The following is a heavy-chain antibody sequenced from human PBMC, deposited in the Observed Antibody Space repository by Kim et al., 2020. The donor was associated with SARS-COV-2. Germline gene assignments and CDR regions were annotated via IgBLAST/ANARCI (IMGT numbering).Heavy chain of an antibody. D-gene: IGHD6-25*01. CDR1: GFTFSSDG. J-gene: IGHJ4*02. CDR2: IWYDGGNK. Sequence: GGSLRLSCAASGFTFSSDGMHWVRQAPGKGLEWVAVIWYDGGNKSYADSAKGRFTISRDNSKTTLSLQMNSLRDEDTALYYCARDGGGIAAIYYFDYWGQGSLVTVSS. V-gene: IGHV3-33*01. CDR3: ARDGGGIAAIYYFDY.